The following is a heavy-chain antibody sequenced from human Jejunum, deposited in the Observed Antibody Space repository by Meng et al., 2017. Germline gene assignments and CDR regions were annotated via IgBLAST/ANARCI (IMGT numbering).Heavy chain of an antibody. CDR2: ISSSSSYI. CDR1: GFTFSSYS. CDR3: ARALEAYDSSGYYQPHAFDI. J-gene: IGHJ3*02. V-gene: IGHV3-21*01. D-gene: IGHD3-22*01. Sequence: GGSLRLSCAASGFTFSSYSMNWVRQAPGKGLEWVSSISSSSSYIYYADSVKGRFTISRDNAKNSLYLQMNSLRAEDTAVYYCARALEAYDSSGYYQPHAFDIWGQGTMVT.